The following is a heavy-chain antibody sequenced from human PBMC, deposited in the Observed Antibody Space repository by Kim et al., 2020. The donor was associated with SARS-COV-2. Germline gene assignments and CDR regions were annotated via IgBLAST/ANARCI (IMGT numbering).Heavy chain of an antibody. D-gene: IGHD3-10*01. Sequence: EYATSVKGRFTISRYDSKSIAYLQMNSLKTEDTAVYYCTMSMVRGVMGDYWGQGTLVTVSS. V-gene: IGHV3-49*02. J-gene: IGHJ4*02. CDR3: TMSMVRGVMGDY.